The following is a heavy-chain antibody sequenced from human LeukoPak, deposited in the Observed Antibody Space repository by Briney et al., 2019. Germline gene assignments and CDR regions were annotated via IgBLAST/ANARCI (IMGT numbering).Heavy chain of an antibody. J-gene: IGHJ4*02. D-gene: IGHD4-17*01. Sequence: GASLKISCEGSGFCFTNYWISWGREMPGKGLEWMGRIDPRDSYTQYSPSFQGHVTISADMSIGTVYLQWSSLKASDTAIYCCARIMTTVTKWGQGTLVTVSS. V-gene: IGHV5-10-1*01. CDR1: GFCFTNYW. CDR3: ARIMTTVTK. CDR2: IDPRDSYT.